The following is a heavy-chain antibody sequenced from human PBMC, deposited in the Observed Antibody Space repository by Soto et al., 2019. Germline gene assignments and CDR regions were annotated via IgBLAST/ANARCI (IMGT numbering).Heavy chain of an antibody. J-gene: IGHJ3*01. CDR1: GYTFTSYG. Sequence: QVQLVQSGAEVKKPGASVKVSCKASGYTFTSYGISWVRQAPGQGLEWMGWISAYNGNTNYAQKLQGRVTMTTDTSTSTDYMELRGLRSDDTAVPYCAGGTNGIGADGDAFDLWGQGTMVPVSS. CDR2: ISAYNGNT. CDR3: AGGTNGIGADGDAFDL. V-gene: IGHV1-18*01. D-gene: IGHD6-13*01.